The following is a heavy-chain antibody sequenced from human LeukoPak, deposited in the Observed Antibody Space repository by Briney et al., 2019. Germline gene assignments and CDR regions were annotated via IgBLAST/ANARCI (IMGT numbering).Heavy chain of an antibody. CDR2: IKKYNGNT. V-gene: IGHV1-18*01. CDR1: GFTFTSYG. J-gene: IGHJ3*02. D-gene: IGHD3-22*01. Sequence: GASVKVSCKASGFTFTSYGISWVGHAPGQGLEWVGLIKKYNGNTNYAQKLQGRVTLTTDTSTSTAYMELRSLRSDDTAVYYCARQITMIVVVINDPFDIWGQGTMVTVSS. CDR3: ARQITMIVVVINDPFDI.